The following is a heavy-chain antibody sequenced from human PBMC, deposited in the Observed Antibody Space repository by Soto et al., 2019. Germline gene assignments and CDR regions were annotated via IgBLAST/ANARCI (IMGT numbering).Heavy chain of an antibody. CDR3: AKDYIIYGDYNYESTFFDY. J-gene: IGHJ4*02. V-gene: IGHV3-23*01. CDR2: ISGSGGST. Sequence: PGGSLRLSCAASGFTFSSYAMSWVRQAPGKGLEWVSAISGSGGSTYYADSVKGRFTISRDNSKNTLYLQMNSLRAEDTAVYYCAKDYIIYGDYNYESTFFDYWGQGTLVTVSS. CDR1: GFTFSSYA. D-gene: IGHD4-17*01.